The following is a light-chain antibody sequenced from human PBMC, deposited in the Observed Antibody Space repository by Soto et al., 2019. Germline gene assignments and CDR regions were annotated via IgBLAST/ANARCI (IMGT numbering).Light chain of an antibody. CDR1: SSDVGFYNL. V-gene: IGLV2-23*01. CDR2: AGT. J-gene: IGLJ2*01. CDR3: CSSSTSDTLL. Sequence: QSALTQPASVSGSPGQSITISCTGTSSDVGFYNLVSWYHQYPGKAPKLILYAGTKRPSGLSTRFSGSMSGSTASLTISGLQAEDEGNYYCCSSSTSDTLLFGGGTKLTVL.